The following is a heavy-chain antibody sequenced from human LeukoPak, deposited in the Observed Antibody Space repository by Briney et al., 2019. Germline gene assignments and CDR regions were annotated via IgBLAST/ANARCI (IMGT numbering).Heavy chain of an antibody. Sequence: ASVKVSCKASGYTFTSYYMHWVRQAPGQGLEWMGIINPSDGSTSYAQKFQGRVTMTRDTSTSTVYMELSSLRSEDTAVYYCARDTIAGDYGDYERGYYFDYWGQGTLVTVSS. J-gene: IGHJ4*02. V-gene: IGHV1-46*01. D-gene: IGHD4-17*01. CDR3: ARDTIAGDYGDYERGYYFDY. CDR1: GYTFTSYY. CDR2: INPSDGST.